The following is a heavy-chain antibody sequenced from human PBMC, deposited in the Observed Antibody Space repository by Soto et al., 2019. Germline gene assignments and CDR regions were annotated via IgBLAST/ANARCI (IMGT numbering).Heavy chain of an antibody. CDR1: GGSIHSGGYS. CDR3: ARVERTLSTPFAYGMDV. CDR2: IYHTGNT. V-gene: IGHV4-30-2*01. D-gene: IGHD2-2*01. Sequence: QLQLQESGSGLVKPSQTLSLTCTVSGGSIHSGGYSWIWIRQPPGKGLEWIGYIYHTGNTFYNPSLQSRVTISVDQSKNQFSLSLGSVTAADTAMYYCARVERTLSTPFAYGMDVWGQGTTVTVSS. J-gene: IGHJ6*02.